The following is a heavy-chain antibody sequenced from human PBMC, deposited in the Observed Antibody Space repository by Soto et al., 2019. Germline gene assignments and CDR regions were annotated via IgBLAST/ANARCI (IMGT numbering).Heavy chain of an antibody. J-gene: IGHJ4*02. Sequence: SETLSLTCTLSGGSISSGDYYWSWIRQPPGKGLEWIGYIHYSGGTQYNPSLKSRVTISLGTSKNQFSLKVSSVTAADTAVYYCARDLNYYGSGSYWRYFDYWGQGTLVTVSS. D-gene: IGHD3-10*01. CDR1: GGSISSGDYY. CDR2: IHYSGGT. CDR3: ARDLNYYGSGSYWRYFDY. V-gene: IGHV4-30-4*01.